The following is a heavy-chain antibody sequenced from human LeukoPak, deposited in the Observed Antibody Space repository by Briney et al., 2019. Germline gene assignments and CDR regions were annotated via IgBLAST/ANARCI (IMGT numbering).Heavy chain of an antibody. D-gene: IGHD2-15*01. V-gene: IGHV1-46*01. CDR1: GYTFTSYY. CDR3: ARDQYCSGGSCHDAFDI. CDR2: INPSGGST. J-gene: IGHJ3*02. Sequence: ASVKVSCKASGYTFTSYYMHWVRQAPGQGLEWMGIINPSGGSTSYAQKFQGRVTMTRDTSTSTAYMELSSLRSEDTAVYYCARDQYCSGGSCHDAFDIWGQGTMVTVSS.